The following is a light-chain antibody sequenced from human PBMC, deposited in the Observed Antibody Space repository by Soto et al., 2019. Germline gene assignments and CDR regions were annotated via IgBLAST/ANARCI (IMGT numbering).Light chain of an antibody. CDR1: SSNIGSNT. Sequence: QSVVTQPPAVSGTPGQRVTISCSGSSSNIGSNTVNWYQQLPGTAPKLLIYNNYQRPSGVPDRFSGSKSGTSASLAISGLLSEYEGEYYCAAWDDSLDGPHVVFGGGTKLTVL. V-gene: IGLV1-44*01. CDR3: AAWDDSLDGPHVV. J-gene: IGLJ2*01. CDR2: NNY.